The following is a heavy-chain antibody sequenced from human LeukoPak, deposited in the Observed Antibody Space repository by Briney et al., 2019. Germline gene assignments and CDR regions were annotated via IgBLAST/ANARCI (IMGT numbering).Heavy chain of an antibody. Sequence: GASVKVSCKASGTTFSRSAISWVRQAPGQGLEWMGGVIPILGTTNYAQKFRDRVSITTDESTSTAYMEMTGLRSVDTAVYYCARDDGSATMGFDSWGQGTLVSVSS. J-gene: IGHJ4*02. CDR1: GTTFSRSA. CDR2: VIPILGTT. D-gene: IGHD1-26*01. CDR3: ARDDGSATMGFDS. V-gene: IGHV1-69*05.